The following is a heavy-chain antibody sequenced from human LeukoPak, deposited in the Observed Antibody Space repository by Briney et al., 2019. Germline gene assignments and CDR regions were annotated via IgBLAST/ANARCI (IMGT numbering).Heavy chain of an antibody. CDR1: GFTFSSYG. CDR2: IWYDGSNK. CDR3: AGGPVPVSRLYYYGMDV. Sequence: PGRSLRLSCAASGFTFSSYGMHWVRQAPGKGLEWVAVIWYDGSNKYYADSVKGRFTISRDNSKNTLYLQMNSLRAEDTAVYYCAGGPVPVSRLYYYGMDVWGQGTTVTVSS. D-gene: IGHD2-2*01. J-gene: IGHJ6*02. V-gene: IGHV3-33*01.